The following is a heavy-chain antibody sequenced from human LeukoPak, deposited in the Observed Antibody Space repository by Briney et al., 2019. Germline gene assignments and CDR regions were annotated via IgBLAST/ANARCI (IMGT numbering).Heavy chain of an antibody. J-gene: IGHJ4*02. CDR1: GFTFSRYS. CDR3: ARVYFTGLEHTGPDY. Sequence: GGSLRLSCAGSGFTFSRYSMNWVRQAPGKGLEWVSSICSSSSYIYYADSVKGRFTISRDNAKNSLYLQMNSLRAEDTAVYYCARVYFTGLEHTGPDYWGQGTLVTVSS. V-gene: IGHV3-21*01. CDR2: ICSSSSYI. D-gene: IGHD1/OR15-1a*01.